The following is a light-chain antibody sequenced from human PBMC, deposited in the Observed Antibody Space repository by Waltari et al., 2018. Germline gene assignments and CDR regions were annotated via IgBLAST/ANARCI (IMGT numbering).Light chain of an antibody. CDR3: QQYDNSAS. V-gene: IGKV3-20*01. CDR1: QSVSSSY. CDR2: GAS. J-gene: IGKJ2*01. Sequence: EIVLTQSPGTLSLSPGERATLSCRASQSVSSSYLAWYQQKPGQAPRLLIYGASSRATGIPDRFSGSGSGTDFTLTISRLEPEDFAVYYCQQYDNSASFGQGTKLEIK.